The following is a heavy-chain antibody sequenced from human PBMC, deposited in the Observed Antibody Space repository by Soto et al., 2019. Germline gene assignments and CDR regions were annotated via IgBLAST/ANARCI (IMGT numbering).Heavy chain of an antibody. Sequence: ASVKVSCKASGYTFTGYAIHWVRQAPGQRLEWMGWINVGNGNTKYSQKFQGRVTITRDTYASTAYMELSSLRSEDTAVYYCATEIGSYYYFDYWGQGTLVTVSS. J-gene: IGHJ4*02. CDR2: INVGNGNT. V-gene: IGHV1-3*01. D-gene: IGHD1-26*01. CDR1: GYTFTGYA. CDR3: ATEIGSYYYFDY.